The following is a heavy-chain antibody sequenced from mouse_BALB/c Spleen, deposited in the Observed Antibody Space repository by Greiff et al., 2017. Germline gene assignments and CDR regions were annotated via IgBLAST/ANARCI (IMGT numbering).Heavy chain of an antibody. D-gene: IGHD1-1*01. Sequence: QVQLKQSGAELAKPGASVKMSCKASGYTFTSYWMHWVKQRPGQGLEWIGYINPSTGYTEYNQKFKDKATLTADKSSSTAYMQLSSLTSEDSAVYYCARSTTVVEDAMDYWGQGTSVTVSS. CDR3: ARSTTVVEDAMDY. CDR1: GYTFTSYW. CDR2: INPSTGYT. J-gene: IGHJ4*01. V-gene: IGHV1-7*01.